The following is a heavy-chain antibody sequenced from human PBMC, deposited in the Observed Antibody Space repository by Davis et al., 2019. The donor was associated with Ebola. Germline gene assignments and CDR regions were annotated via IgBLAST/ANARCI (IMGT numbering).Heavy chain of an antibody. CDR3: ARDHGVVGATELVDY. CDR1: GFTVSSNY. J-gene: IGHJ4*02. CDR2: IYSGGST. V-gene: IGHV3-53*05. D-gene: IGHD1-26*01. Sequence: GESLKISCAASGFTVSSNYMSWVRQAPGKGLEWVSVIYSGGSTYYADSVKGRFTISRDNSKNTLYLQMNSLRAEDTAVYYCARDHGVVGATELVDYWGQGTLVTVSS.